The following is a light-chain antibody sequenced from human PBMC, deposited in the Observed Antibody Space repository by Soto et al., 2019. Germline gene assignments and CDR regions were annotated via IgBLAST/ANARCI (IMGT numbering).Light chain of an antibody. CDR2: AAS. J-gene: IGKJ2*02. CDR3: QQSHSTPRT. V-gene: IGKV1-39*01. Sequence: DIQMTQFPSSLSASVGSRVAITCRASQNIASYLNWFQQKPGKAPKLLMYAASNLLSGVPSRFSGSGSATDFTHTITRLQPEDLATYYCQQSHSTPRTFGQGTRLDI. CDR1: QNIASY.